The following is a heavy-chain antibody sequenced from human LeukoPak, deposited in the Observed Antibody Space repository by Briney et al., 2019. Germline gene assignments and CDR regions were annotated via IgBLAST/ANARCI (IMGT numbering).Heavy chain of an antibody. Sequence: GGSLRLSCVASGFTFTKCAMSWIRQAPGKGLEWVAIITATGDTAYYADSVKGRFTISRDNSRNTVYMQMDSLRAEDTAIYYCAGDRNSDWYSPLDYWGQGSQVTASP. CDR1: GFTFTKCA. CDR3: AGDRNSDWYSPLDY. D-gene: IGHD6-19*01. J-gene: IGHJ4*02. V-gene: IGHV3-23*01. CDR2: ITATGDTA.